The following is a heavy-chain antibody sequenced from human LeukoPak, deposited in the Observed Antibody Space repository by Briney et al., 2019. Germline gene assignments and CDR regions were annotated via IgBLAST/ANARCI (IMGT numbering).Heavy chain of an antibody. CDR2: ISSTGSTI. D-gene: IGHD5-12*01. Sequence: GGSLRLSCTASGFTFGDYAMSWFRQAPGKGLEWISSISSTGSTIHYADSVKGRFTISRDNAKKSLYLQMNSLRADDTAVYYCARDTYSGYEQFDFWGQGTLVTVSS. V-gene: IGHV3-11*01. J-gene: IGHJ4*02. CDR1: GFTFGDYA. CDR3: ARDTYSGYEQFDF.